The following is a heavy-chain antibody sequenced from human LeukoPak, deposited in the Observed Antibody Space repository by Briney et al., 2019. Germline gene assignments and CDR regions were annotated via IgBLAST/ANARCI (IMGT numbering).Heavy chain of an antibody. CDR1: GFTFSNYA. Sequence: PGRSLRLSCAASGFTFSNYAVHWVRQAPGKGLEWVAVMSYDESNTYYPDSVKGRFTISRDNSKNTLYLQMNSLRVDDTALYYCARPRGGKPQYYHYGMDVWGQGTTVTVSS. CDR2: MSYDESNT. D-gene: IGHD2-15*01. J-gene: IGHJ6*02. V-gene: IGHV3-30-3*01. CDR3: ARPRGGKPQYYHYGMDV.